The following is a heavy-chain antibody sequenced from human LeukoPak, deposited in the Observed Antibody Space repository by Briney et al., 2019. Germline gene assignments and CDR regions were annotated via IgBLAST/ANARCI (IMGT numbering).Heavy chain of an antibody. J-gene: IGHJ4*02. V-gene: IGHV3-15*07. Sequence: PGGSLRLSCTASGFTISNAWMNWVRQAPGKGLEWVGRIKSKVDGGTIDYAAPVKDRFSISRDDSKNTVYLQMNSLKTEDTGIYYCSTGGYYLDYWGQGTLVTVSS. D-gene: IGHD3-16*01. CDR2: IKSKVDGGTI. CDR3: STGGYYLDY. CDR1: GFTISNAW.